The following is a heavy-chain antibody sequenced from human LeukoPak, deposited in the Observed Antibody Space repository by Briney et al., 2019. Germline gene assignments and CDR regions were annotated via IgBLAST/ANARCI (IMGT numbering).Heavy chain of an antibody. V-gene: IGHV1-18*01. Sequence: ASVKVSCKASGYTFTSYGISWVRQAPGQGLEWMGWISAYNGNTNYAQKFQDRVTMTTDTPTSTAYMELRSLRSDDTAVYYCARDYVDTVMVVDYWGQGTLVTVFS. CDR2: ISAYNGNT. CDR1: GYTFTSYG. J-gene: IGHJ4*02. CDR3: ARDYVDTVMVVDY. D-gene: IGHD5-18*01.